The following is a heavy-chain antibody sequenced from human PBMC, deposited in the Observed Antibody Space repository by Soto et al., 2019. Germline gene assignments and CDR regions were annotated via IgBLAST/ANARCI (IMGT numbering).Heavy chain of an antibody. CDR2: IYYSGST. V-gene: IGHV4-31*03. D-gene: IGHD2-2*01. Sequence: SETLSLTCTVSGGSISSGGYYWSWIRQHPGKGLEWIGYIYYSGSTYYNPSLKSRVTISVDTSKNQFSLKLSSVTAADTAVYYCARLQIVVVPAALYNWFDTGGQGTLVTVSS. CDR1: GGSISSGGYY. J-gene: IGHJ5*02. CDR3: ARLQIVVVPAALYNWFDT.